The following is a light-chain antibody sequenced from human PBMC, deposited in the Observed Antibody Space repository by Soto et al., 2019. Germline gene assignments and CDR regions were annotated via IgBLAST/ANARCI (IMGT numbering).Light chain of an antibody. CDR1: QSISSW. Sequence: DIQMTQSPSTLSASVGDRVTITCRASQSISSWLAWYQQKPGKAPNLLIYKASSLESGVPSRFSGSGSGTEFTLTISSLQTHDFATYYCQHYNGYSRTFGQGTKVEIK. CDR3: QHYNGYSRT. J-gene: IGKJ1*01. V-gene: IGKV1-5*03. CDR2: KAS.